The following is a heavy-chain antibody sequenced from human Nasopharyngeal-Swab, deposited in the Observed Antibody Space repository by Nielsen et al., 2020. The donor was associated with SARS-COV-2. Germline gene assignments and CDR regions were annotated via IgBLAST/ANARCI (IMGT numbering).Heavy chain of an antibody. J-gene: IGHJ4*02. CDR1: GFTSTSYA. CDR3: AKDLTGYYAPLDQ. Sequence: GESLKISCAASGFTSTSYAMNWVRQAPGKGLEWLSAVNGNGADTYYADSVKGRFTISKDNSKNTLYLHMNSLRAEDTAVYYCAKDLTGYYAPLDQWGQGVLVTVSS. CDR2: VNGNGADT. D-gene: IGHD3-9*01. V-gene: IGHV3-23*01.